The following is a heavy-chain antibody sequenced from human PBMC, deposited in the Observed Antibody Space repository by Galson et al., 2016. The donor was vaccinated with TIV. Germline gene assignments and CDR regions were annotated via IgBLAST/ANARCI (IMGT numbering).Heavy chain of an antibody. Sequence: SVKVSCKVSGDSLNELVMHWVRQAPGKGLEWMGGFDPEVFKTVYAQKFQGRLTMTADTDSDTAYMELGSLRIEDTAVYYCATVAWFPGLSLDNWGQGTLVTVSS. V-gene: IGHV1-24*01. CDR1: GDSLNELV. D-gene: IGHD2/OR15-2a*01. CDR3: ATVAWFPGLSLDN. CDR2: FDPEVFKT. J-gene: IGHJ4*02.